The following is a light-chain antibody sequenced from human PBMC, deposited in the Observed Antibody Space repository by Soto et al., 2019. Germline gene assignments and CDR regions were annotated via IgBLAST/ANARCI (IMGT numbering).Light chain of an antibody. Sequence: QSALTQPASVSGSPGQSITISCTGTSSDVGGYNYVSWYQQHPGKAPKLMIYDVSNRPSGVSNRFSGSKSGNTASLTISGLQAEDEADYYCISYTRSSTLDVVFGGGTKLT. V-gene: IGLV2-14*01. CDR1: SSDVGGYNY. J-gene: IGLJ2*01. CDR3: ISYTRSSTLDVV. CDR2: DVS.